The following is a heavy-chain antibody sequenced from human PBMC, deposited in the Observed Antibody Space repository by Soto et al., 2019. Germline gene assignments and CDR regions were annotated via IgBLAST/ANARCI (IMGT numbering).Heavy chain of an antibody. J-gene: IGHJ5*02. V-gene: IGHV1-2*02. CDR3: ARIPIVVVPTASPMNLYDP. D-gene: IGHD2-2*01. Sequence: GPSVNGSCKASGYTFTGYYMHWVRQAPGQGLEWMGWINPNSGGTNYAQKFQGRVTLTRDTSISTAYMELSRLRSDDTAMYYCARIPIVVVPTASPMNLYDPSGPGTLGTVSS. CDR2: INPNSGGT. CDR1: GYTFTGYY.